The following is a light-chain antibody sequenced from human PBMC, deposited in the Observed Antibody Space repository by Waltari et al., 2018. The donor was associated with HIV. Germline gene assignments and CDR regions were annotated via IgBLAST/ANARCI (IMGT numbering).Light chain of an antibody. CDR2: GTS. V-gene: IGKV3-20*01. CDR3: QHYGTSPWT. CDR1: QSISTSY. J-gene: IGKJ1*01. Sequence: ETVLTQSPDTVALSPGESVTLSCRASQSISTSYIAWYQQKPGQAPRLVIYGTSNRATGIPDRFSGSGSGTDFTLTVSRVESEDSAVYYCQHYGTSPWTFGQGTKVEIK.